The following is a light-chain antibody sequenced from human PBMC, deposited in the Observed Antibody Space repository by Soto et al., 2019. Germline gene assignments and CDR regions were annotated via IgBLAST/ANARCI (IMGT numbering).Light chain of an antibody. Sequence: ESVLTQSPGTLSLSPGEKATLSCRASQSVSSSYLAWYQQKPGQAPRLLIYGASSRATGIPDRFSGSGSGEDFPLTVSRLEPEDFAVYFCQQFGSSSCTFGQGTKVEIK. J-gene: IGKJ1*01. CDR1: QSVSSSY. CDR2: GAS. V-gene: IGKV3-20*01. CDR3: QQFGSSSCT.